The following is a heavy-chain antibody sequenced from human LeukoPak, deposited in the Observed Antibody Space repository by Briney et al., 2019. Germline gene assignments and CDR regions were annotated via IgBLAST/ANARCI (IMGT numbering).Heavy chain of an antibody. D-gene: IGHD3-9*01. CDR1: GFTFDNFA. Sequence: GGSLRLSCAASGFTFDNFAMYWVRQAPGKGLDWVSGIDWNSGTIRYADSVKGRSTISRENAKKSLYLQMSELRTEDTAFYYCAKGGGLYFDRLFDYWGQGVLVTVSS. V-gene: IGHV3-9*01. CDR2: IDWNSGTI. CDR3: AKGGGLYFDRLFDY. J-gene: IGHJ4*02.